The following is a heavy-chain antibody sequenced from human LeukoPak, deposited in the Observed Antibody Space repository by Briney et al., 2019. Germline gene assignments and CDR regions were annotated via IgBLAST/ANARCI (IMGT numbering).Heavy chain of an antibody. CDR1: GCTFSHFE. D-gene: IGHD2-15*01. CDR3: ARRRGDCNGNSCFSYFDY. Sequence: GGSLGLSCAASGCTFSHFEMNWVRQAPGKGLEWLSYISGGGSTIHYADSVKGRFTISRDNAKNSLFLQMNSLRAEDTALYYCARRRGDCNGNSCFSYFDYWGQGTLVTVSS. CDR2: ISGGGSTI. V-gene: IGHV3-48*03. J-gene: IGHJ4*02.